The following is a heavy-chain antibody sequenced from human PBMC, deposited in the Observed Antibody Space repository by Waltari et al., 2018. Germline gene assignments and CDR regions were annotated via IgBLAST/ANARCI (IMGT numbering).Heavy chain of an antibody. V-gene: IGHV3-30*18. Sequence: QVQLVESGGGVVQPGRSLRLSCAASGFTFSSYGMHWVRQAPGKGLEWVAVISYDGSNKYYADSVKGRFTISRDNSKNTLYLQMNSLRAEDTAVYYCAKGTGVTGYYYYYMDVWGKGTTVTVSS. D-gene: IGHD2-21*02. CDR1: GFTFSSYG. CDR3: AKGTGVTGYYYYYMDV. J-gene: IGHJ6*03. CDR2: ISYDGSNK.